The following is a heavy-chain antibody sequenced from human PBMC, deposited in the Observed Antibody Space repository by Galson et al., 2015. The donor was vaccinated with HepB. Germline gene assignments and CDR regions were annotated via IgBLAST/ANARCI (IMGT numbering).Heavy chain of an antibody. CDR1: GGSISSSNYY. CDR2: IYYSGTT. D-gene: IGHD3-22*01. V-gene: IGHV4-39*01. J-gene: IGHJ4*02. Sequence: SETLSLTCSVSGGSISSSNYYWAWIRQPPGTGLEWIATIYYSGTTYYNPSLKSRVTISVDTSKNQFSLKLTSVTAADTAMYYCARVGYCDSSGYYKPYYFDYWGQGTLVTVSS. CDR3: ARVGYCDSSGYYKPYYFDY.